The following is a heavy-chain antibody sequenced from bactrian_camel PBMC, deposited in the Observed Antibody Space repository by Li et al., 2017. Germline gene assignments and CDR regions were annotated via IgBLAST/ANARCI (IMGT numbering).Heavy chain of an antibody. CDR2: ILINGTT. J-gene: IGHJ6*01. CDR1: GLTSNKCH. V-gene: IGHV3S68*01. D-gene: IGHD5*01. Sequence: HVQLVESGGGSVEAGGSLRLSCTAPGLTSNKCHITWYRQAPGKEREFVSSILINGTTTYADSVKGRFTISRDNAENMLYLQMVSLKPDDTAVYYCAAAVGTGWGEAADFGYWGQGTQVTVS. CDR3: AAAVGTGWGEAADFGY.